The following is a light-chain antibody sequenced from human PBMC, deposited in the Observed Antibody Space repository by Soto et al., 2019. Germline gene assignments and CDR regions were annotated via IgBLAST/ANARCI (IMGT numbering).Light chain of an antibody. CDR1: RSDVGGYNY. Sequence: QSALTQPACVSGSPGQSITISCTGGRSDVGGYNYVSWYQQYPGKAPSLIIYEVSNRPSGVSDRFSGSKSGNTASLTISGLQAEDEADYYCSSYTRSYIYVFGTGTKVTV. V-gene: IGLV2-14*01. CDR2: EVS. J-gene: IGLJ1*01. CDR3: SSYTRSYIYV.